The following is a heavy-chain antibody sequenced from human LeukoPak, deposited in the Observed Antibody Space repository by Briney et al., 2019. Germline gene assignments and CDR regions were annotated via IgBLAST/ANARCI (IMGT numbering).Heavy chain of an antibody. D-gene: IGHD1-26*01. CDR3: ASHSKWELPSFDY. Sequence: PSETLSLTCTVSGGSISSGGYYWTWIRQHPGRGLEWIGYIYDSGGTNYNPSLKSRVTISVDTSKNQFSLKLSSVTAADTAVYYCASHSKWELPSFDYWGQGTLVTVSS. V-gene: IGHV4-31*03. J-gene: IGHJ4*02. CDR1: GGSISSGGYY. CDR2: IYDSGGT.